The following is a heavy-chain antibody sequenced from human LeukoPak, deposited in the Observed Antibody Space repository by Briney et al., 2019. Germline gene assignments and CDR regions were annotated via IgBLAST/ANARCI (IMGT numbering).Heavy chain of an antibody. J-gene: IGHJ4*02. CDR2: ISSSGRAI. CDR1: GFSSYE. V-gene: IGHV3-48*03. CDR3: ARDRGYSCGY. D-gene: IGHD5-18*01. Sequence: GGSLRLSCAVSGFSSYEMNWVRQAPGKGLEWVSYISSSGRAIYYADSVKGRFTISRDNSKNTLYLQMNSLRAEDTAVYYCARDRGYSCGYWGQGTLVTVSS.